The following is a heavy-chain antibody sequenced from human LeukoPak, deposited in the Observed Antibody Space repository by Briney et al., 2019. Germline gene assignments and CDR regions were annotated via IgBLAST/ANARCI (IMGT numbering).Heavy chain of an antibody. CDR1: GGSISNYY. D-gene: IGHD6-13*01. CDR3: ARHSITAGTEYAFDI. V-gene: IGHV4-59*08. Sequence: SETLSLTCTVSGGSISNYYWSWIRQPPGKGLEWIGYIYYSGSTNDNPSLKSRVTISVDTSKNQFSLKLSSVTAADTAVYYCARHSITAGTEYAFDIWGQGTMVTVSS. CDR2: IYYSGST. J-gene: IGHJ3*02.